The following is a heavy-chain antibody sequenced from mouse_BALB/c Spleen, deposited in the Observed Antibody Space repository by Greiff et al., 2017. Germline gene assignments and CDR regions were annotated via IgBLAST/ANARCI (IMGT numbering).Heavy chain of an antibody. CDR3: ARQTDITTALAY. V-gene: IGHV1-66*01. D-gene: IGHD1-1*01. Sequence: VQLQQSGPELVKPGASVKISCKASGYSFTSYYIHRVKQRPGQGLEWIGWIFPGSGNTKYNEKFKGKATLTADTSSSTAYMQLSSLTSEDSAVYFCARQTDITTALAYWGQGTLVTVSA. J-gene: IGHJ3*01. CDR2: IFPGSGNT. CDR1: GYSFTSYY.